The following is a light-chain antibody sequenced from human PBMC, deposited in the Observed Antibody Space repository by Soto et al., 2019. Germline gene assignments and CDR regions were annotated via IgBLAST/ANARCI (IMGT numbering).Light chain of an antibody. J-gene: IGKJ5*01. CDR1: QSGSGY. CDR3: QPYDNWPPFT. Sequence: GLTQSPAALSLSRGERATLSCRASQSGSGYLAWYQQKPGQAPRLLIYDASNRATGIPARFSGSGSGTEFTLTISSLQSEDFAVYYCQPYDNWPPFTFGQGTLLEIK. CDR2: DAS. V-gene: IGKV3-11*01.